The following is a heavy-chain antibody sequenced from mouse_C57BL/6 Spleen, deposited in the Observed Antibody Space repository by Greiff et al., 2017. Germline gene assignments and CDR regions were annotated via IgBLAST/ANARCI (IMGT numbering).Heavy chain of an antibody. CDR2: IMDGGGYT. CDR3: ARDLVGYNKFAY. CDR1: GFTFSSYA. D-gene: IGHD2-2*01. V-gene: IGHV5-4*01. J-gene: IGHJ3*01. Sequence: EVKLMESGGGLVKPGGSLKLSCAASGFTFSSYAMSWVRQTPEKRLEWVATIMDGGGYTYYPDNVKGRFTISRDSAKNNVYLQMSRLKSEDTAMYYCARDLVGYNKFAYWGQGTLVTVSA.